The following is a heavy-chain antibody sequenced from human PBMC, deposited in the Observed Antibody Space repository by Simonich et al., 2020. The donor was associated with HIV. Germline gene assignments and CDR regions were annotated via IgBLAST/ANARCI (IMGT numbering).Heavy chain of an antibody. CDR2: ISGKRGSI. D-gene: IGHD3-16*01. CDR1: GFTFDDYA. CDR3: AFGGGFDY. V-gene: IGHV3-9*01. J-gene: IGHJ4*02. Sequence: EVQLVESGGGLVQPGRSLRLSCAASGFTFDDYAMHWVRQAPGKGLEWVSGISGKRGSIGYADSWKGRFTITRDNAKTSLYLQMNSRRAEDTAVYYCAFGGGFDYWGQGTLVTVSS.